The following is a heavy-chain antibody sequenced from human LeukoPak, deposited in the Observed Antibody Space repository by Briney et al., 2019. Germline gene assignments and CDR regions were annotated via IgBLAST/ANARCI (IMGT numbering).Heavy chain of an antibody. CDR1: GGSINNYY. CDR2: IYYSGTT. Sequence: SETLSLTCTVSGGSINNYYWSWIRQPPGKGLEWIGYIYYSGTTKYNPSLSSRVTISVDTSKNQFSLNLTSVTAADTAVYYCAREGVRGSYYTDWGQGTLVIVSS. V-gene: IGHV4-59*01. D-gene: IGHD1-26*01. J-gene: IGHJ1*01. CDR3: AREGVRGSYYTD.